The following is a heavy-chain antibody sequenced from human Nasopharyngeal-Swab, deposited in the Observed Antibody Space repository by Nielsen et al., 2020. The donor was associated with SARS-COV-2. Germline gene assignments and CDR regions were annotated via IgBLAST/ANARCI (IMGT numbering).Heavy chain of an antibody. V-gene: IGHV4-31*03. D-gene: IGHD2-2*01. CDR3: ASQEVGVVPAAASVGRYFDL. J-gene: IGHJ2*01. CDR2: IYYSGST. CDR1: GGSISSGGYY. Sequence: SETLSLTCTVSGGSISSGGYYWSWIRQHPGKGLEWIGYIYYSGSTYYNPSLKSRVTISVDTSKNQFSLKLSSVTAADTAVYYCASQEVGVVPAAASVGRYFDLWGRGTLVTVSS.